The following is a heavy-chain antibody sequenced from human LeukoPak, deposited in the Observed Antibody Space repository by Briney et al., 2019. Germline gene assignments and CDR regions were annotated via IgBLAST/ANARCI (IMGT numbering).Heavy chain of an antibody. CDR2: IYCNGGRT. CDR3: AKDSIPDGYNSLDY. V-gene: IGHV3-23*01. CDR1: GFTFSGFS. Sequence: PGGSLRLSCEASGFTFSGFSMNWVRQAPGKGLEWVSSIYCNGGRTFYADSVQGRFTIYRDNSRNTLYLQMDSLRVEDTAIYYCAKDSIPDGYNSLDYWGQGTLVTVSS. D-gene: IGHD5-24*01. J-gene: IGHJ4*02.